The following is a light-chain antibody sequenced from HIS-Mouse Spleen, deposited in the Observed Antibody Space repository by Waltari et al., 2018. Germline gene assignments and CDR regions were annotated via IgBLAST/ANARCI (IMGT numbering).Light chain of an antibody. Sequence: QSALTQPASVSGSPGQSITISCTGTSSDVGSYNLVSWYQQHPGKAPKLMIYEGRKRPSGVSNRFSGSKSGNTASLTISGLQAEDEADYYCCSYAGSSTWVFGGGTKLIVL. CDR1: SSDVGSYNL. CDR3: CSYAGSSTWV. CDR2: EGR. J-gene: IGLJ3*02. V-gene: IGLV2-23*01.